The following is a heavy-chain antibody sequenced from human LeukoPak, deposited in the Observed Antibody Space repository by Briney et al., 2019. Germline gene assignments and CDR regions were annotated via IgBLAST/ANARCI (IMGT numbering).Heavy chain of an antibody. J-gene: IGHJ4*02. Sequence: GGSLRLSCAASGFTFSSYEMNWVRQAPGKGLEWVSYISSSGTTIYYADPVKGRFTISRDNAKNSLYLQMNSLRAEDTAVYYCARTKEMATISYFDSWGQGTLVTVSS. V-gene: IGHV3-48*03. CDR2: ISSSGTTI. CDR3: ARTKEMATISYFDS. D-gene: IGHD5-24*01. CDR1: GFTFSSYE.